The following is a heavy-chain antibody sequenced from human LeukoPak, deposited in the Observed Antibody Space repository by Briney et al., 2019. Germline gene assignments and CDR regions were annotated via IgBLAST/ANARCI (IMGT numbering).Heavy chain of an antibody. CDR3: AKDRVTIFGVVIAPGDY. J-gene: IGHJ4*02. CDR1: GFTFSSYW. Sequence: GGSLRLSCAASGFTFSSYWMSWVRQAPGKGLEWVSAISGSGGSTYYADSVKGRFTISRDNSKNTLYLQMNSLRAEDTAVYYCAKDRVTIFGVVIAPGDYWGQGTLVTVSS. D-gene: IGHD3-3*01. V-gene: IGHV3-23*01. CDR2: ISGSGGST.